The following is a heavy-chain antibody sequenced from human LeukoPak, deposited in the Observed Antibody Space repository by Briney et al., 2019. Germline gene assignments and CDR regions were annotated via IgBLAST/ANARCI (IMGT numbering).Heavy chain of an antibody. J-gene: IGHJ4*02. CDR1: GNSFTSYL. CDR2: IYPGDSDT. Sequence: GESLKISCKGSGNSFTSYLIGWVRQLPGKGLEWMGIIYPGDSDTRYNTSFQGQVTISADKSISTAYLPWSSLKASDTAMYYVARLDARLGYSDGYSLDDWGQGTLVTVSS. D-gene: IGHD5-18*01. V-gene: IGHV5-51*01. CDR3: ARLDARLGYSDGYSLDD.